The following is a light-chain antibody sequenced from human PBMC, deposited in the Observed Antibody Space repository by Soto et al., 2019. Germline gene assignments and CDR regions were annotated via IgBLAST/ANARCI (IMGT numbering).Light chain of an antibody. CDR1: QSVDSN. Sequence: IVMTQSPATLSVSPGDGATLSCRASQSVDSNLAWYQQKPGQTPRLLMYGASTRPTGIPARFSGSGSGTEFTLTIISLQSEDIAVYFCQQYKNWPPLTFGGGTKVEIK. J-gene: IGKJ4*01. CDR2: GAS. CDR3: QQYKNWPPLT. V-gene: IGKV3D-15*01.